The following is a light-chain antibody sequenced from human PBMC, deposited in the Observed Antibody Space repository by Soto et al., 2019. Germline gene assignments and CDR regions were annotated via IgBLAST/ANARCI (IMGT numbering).Light chain of an antibody. CDR2: GAS. CDR1: KSVSGN. CDR3: QQYNKWPPMYT. Sequence: EIVMTQSPATLSVSPGERATLSCRASKSVSGNLAWYQQKPGQAPRLLIYGASTRAPGIPARFSGSGSGTEFTLTISSLQSEDFAVYYCQQYNKWPPMYTFRQGTKLEIK. J-gene: IGKJ2*01. V-gene: IGKV3-15*01.